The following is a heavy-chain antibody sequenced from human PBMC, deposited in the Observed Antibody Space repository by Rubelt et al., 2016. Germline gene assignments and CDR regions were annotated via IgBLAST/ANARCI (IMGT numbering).Heavy chain of an antibody. CDR2: IHYSGHI. CDR1: GGSITSSSHY. J-gene: IGHJ4*02. V-gene: IGHV4-39*01. D-gene: IGHD1-26*01. CDR3: ARQEWELLSGFDY. Sequence: QLHLQESGPGLVKPSETLSLTCTVSGGSITSSSHYWAWLRQPPGKGLEWIASIHYSGHITYNPSLQSLVTISLDTSKNHFSLRLSAVTAADTAVYYCARQEWELLSGFDYWGQGTLVTVAS.